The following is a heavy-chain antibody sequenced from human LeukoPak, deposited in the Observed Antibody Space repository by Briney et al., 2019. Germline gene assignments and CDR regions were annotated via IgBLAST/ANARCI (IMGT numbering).Heavy chain of an antibody. Sequence: SETLSLTCTVSGGSISSYYWNWIRQPPGKGLEWIGYIYYSGSTNYNPSLKSRVTISVDTSKNQFSLKLSSVTAADTAVYYCARERISPYYYFDYWGQGTLVTVSS. J-gene: IGHJ4*02. CDR2: IYYSGST. CDR3: ARERISPYYYFDY. V-gene: IGHV4-59*01. CDR1: GGSISSYY. D-gene: IGHD2-21*01.